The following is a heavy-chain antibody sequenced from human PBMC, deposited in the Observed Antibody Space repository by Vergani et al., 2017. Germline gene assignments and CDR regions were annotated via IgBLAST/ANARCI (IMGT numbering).Heavy chain of an antibody. CDR2: IYYSGST. J-gene: IGHJ5*02. CDR1: GGSISSYY. V-gene: IGHV4-59*12. D-gene: IGHD3-3*01. CDR3: ARDRGYDFWGNYWFDP. Sequence: QVQLQESGPGLVKPSETLSLTCTVSGGSISSYYWRWIRQPPGKGLEWIGYIYYSGSTNYNPSLKSRVTISVDTSKNQFSLKLSSVTAADTAVYYCARDRGYDFWGNYWFDPWGQGTLVTVSS.